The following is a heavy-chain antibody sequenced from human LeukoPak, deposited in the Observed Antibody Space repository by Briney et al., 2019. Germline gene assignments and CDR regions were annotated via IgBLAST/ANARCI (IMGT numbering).Heavy chain of an antibody. CDR3: AKDGGIVVNYFDY. CDR1: GFTFSSYG. Sequence: GRSLRLSCAASGFTFSSYGMHWVRQAPGKGLEWMAVIWYDGSNKYYADSVKGRFTISRDNSKNTLYLQMNSLRAEDTAVYYCAKDGGIVVNYFDYWGQGTLVTVSS. V-gene: IGHV3-33*06. CDR2: IWYDGSNK. D-gene: IGHD3-22*01. J-gene: IGHJ4*02.